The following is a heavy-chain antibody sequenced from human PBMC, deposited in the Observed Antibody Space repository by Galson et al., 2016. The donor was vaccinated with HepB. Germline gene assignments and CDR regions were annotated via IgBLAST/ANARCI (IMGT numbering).Heavy chain of an antibody. CDR3: ARGTVQYFDWLSYFDS. J-gene: IGHJ4*02. CDR1: GFTFGTYW. D-gene: IGHD3-9*01. Sequence: SLRLSCAGSGFTFGTYWMHWVRLAPGKGPVWVSRINSDGSTTTYADSVKGRFTVSRDNAKNTLHLQKNSLSAEDSAVYYCARGTVQYFDWLSYFDSWGQGTLVTVSS. V-gene: IGHV3-74*01. CDR2: INSDGSTT.